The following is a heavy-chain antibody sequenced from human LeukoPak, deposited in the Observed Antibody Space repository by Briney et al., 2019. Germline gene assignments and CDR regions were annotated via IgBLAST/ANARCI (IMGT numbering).Heavy chain of an antibody. V-gene: IGHV3-30*18. CDR2: ISYDGSNK. D-gene: IGHD2-2*01. Sequence: PGGSLRLSCAASGFTFSSYGMHWVRQAPGKGLEWVAVISYDGSNKYYADSVKGRFTISRDNSKNTLYLQMNSLRAEDTAEYYCAKDLLRYCSSTSCYGEDYWGQGTLVTVSS. CDR1: GFTFSSYG. J-gene: IGHJ4*02. CDR3: AKDLLRYCSSTSCYGEDY.